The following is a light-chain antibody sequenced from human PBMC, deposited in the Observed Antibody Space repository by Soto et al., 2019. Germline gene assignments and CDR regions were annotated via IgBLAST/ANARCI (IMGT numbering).Light chain of an antibody. CDR2: GAS. Sequence: EIVLTQSPGTLSLSPGERATLSCRASQSVSSSYLAWYQQKPGQAPRLLIYGASSRATGIPDRFSGSGPGTDFTLTISRLEPEDFAVYYCQQYGSSLFTFGPGNKVDIK. J-gene: IGKJ3*01. CDR1: QSVSSSY. V-gene: IGKV3-20*01. CDR3: QQYGSSLFT.